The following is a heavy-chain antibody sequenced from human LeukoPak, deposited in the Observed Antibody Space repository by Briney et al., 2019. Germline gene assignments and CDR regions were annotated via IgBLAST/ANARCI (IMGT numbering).Heavy chain of an antibody. J-gene: IGHJ4*02. CDR1: GFTFSSYE. D-gene: IGHD1-26*01. CDR3: ARARGSYAFDY. CDR2: ISSSGSTI. V-gene: IGHV3-48*03. Sequence: GGSLRLSCAASGFTFSSYEMNWVRQAPGKGLEWVSYISSSGSTIYYADSVKGRFTMSRDNAKNSLYLQMNSLRAEDTAVYYCARARGSYAFDYWGQGTLVTVSS.